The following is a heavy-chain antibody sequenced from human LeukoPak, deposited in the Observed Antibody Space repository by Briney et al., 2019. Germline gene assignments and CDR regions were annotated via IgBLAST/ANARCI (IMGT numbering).Heavy chain of an antibody. Sequence: APVKVSCKASGYSFTSNYIHWVRQAPGQGLEWMGMIYPRDGSTSYAQKFQGRVTVTRDTSTSTVHMELSGLRSEDTAVYYRARDYYDSSGYWGYWGQGTLVTVSS. CDR2: IYPRDGST. V-gene: IGHV1-46*01. CDR3: ARDYYDSSGYWGY. D-gene: IGHD3-22*01. J-gene: IGHJ4*02. CDR1: GYSFTSNY.